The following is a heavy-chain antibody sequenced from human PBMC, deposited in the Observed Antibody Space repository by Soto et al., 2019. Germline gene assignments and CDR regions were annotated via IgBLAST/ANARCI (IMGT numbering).Heavy chain of an antibody. CDR2: INPNSGGT. V-gene: IGHV1-2*04. J-gene: IGHJ6*02. CDR1: GYTFTGYY. Sequence: ASVKVSCKASGYTFTGYYMHWMRQAPGQGLEWMGWINPNSGGTNYAQKFQGWVTMTRDTSISTAYMELSRLRSDDTAVYYCARDPGYCSSTSCSYYYYYGMDVWGQGTTVTVSS. D-gene: IGHD2-2*01. CDR3: ARDPGYCSSTSCSYYYYYGMDV.